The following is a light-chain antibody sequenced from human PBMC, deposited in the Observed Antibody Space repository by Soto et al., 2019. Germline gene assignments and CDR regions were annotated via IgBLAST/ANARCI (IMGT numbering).Light chain of an antibody. CDR1: SSNTGAGYD. J-gene: IGLJ3*02. CDR2: GNI. Sequence: QSMLTQPPSVSGAPGQRVTISCTGTSSNTGAGYDVHWYQQLPGTAPTLLMYGNINRPSGVPDRFSGSKSGTSASLAITGLQAEDEADYYCQSYDNSLGAWVFGGGTKLTVL. V-gene: IGLV1-40*01. CDR3: QSYDNSLGAWV.